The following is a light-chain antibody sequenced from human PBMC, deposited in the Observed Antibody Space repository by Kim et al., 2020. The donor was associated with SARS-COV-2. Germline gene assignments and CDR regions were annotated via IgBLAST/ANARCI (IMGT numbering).Light chain of an antibody. J-gene: IGKJ4*01. CDR1: QCVSSSY. V-gene: IGKV3D-7*01. CDR2: GAS. CDR3: QQDYNLPS. Sequence: PGERVTLSCRASQCVSSSYLTWYQQKPGQAPRLLIYGASTRATGIPARFSGRASGTDFTLTISSLQPEDVAVYYCQQDYNLPSFGGGTKVEIK.